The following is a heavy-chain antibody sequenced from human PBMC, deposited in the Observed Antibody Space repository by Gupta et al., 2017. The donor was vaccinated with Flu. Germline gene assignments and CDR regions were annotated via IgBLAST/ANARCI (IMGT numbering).Heavy chain of an antibody. J-gene: IGHJ6*02. CDR3: ARPTAAVLDV. CDR2: ISPYNGNK. Sequence: ITWVRQVPGQGLEWMAWISPYNGNKQYSQRFQDRVNLTTDTTTNSAHMELTSLRSDDTAVYFCARPTAAVLDVWGQGTTVTVSS. V-gene: IGHV1-18*01. D-gene: IGHD6-25*01.